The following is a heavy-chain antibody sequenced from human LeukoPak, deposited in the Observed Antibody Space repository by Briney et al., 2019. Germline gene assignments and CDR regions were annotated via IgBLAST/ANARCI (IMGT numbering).Heavy chain of an antibody. V-gene: IGHV1-18*01. CDR2: ISGFSGRT. D-gene: IGHD6-19*01. CDR3: ARETASGWHVD. Sequence: ASVKVSCKASGYTFTSYGISWVRQAPGQGLEWMGWISGFSGRTDSAQKVQGRVTMTTDTSTSTAYMELRSLRSDDTGMYYCARETASGWHVDWGQGTLVTVSS. J-gene: IGHJ4*02. CDR1: GYTFTSYG.